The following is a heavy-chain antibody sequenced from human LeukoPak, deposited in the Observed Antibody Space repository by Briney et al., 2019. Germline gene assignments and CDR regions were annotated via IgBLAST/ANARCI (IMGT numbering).Heavy chain of an antibody. CDR2: MNPNSGNT. J-gene: IGHJ1*01. CDR1: GYTFTSYD. CDR3: ARVVVIAGDEYFQH. V-gene: IGHV1-8*01. D-gene: IGHD2-21*01. Sequence: ASVKVSCKASGYTFTSYDINWVRQATGQGLEWMGWMNPNSGNTGYAQKFQGRVTITADESTSTAYMELSSLRSEDTAVYYCARVVVIAGDEYFQHWGQGTLVTVSS.